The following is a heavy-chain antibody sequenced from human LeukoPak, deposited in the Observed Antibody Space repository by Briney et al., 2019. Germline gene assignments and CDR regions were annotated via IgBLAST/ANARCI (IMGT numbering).Heavy chain of an antibody. D-gene: IGHD5-18*01. V-gene: IGHV1-69*13. Sequence: AASVKVSCKASGGTFSSYAISWVRQAPGQGLEWMGGIIPIFGTANYAQKFQGRVTITADESTSTAYMELSSLRSEDTAVYYCARTGAADSYGPPYYFDYWGQGTLVTVPS. CDR2: IIPIFGTA. J-gene: IGHJ4*02. CDR1: GGTFSSYA. CDR3: ARTGAADSYGPPYYFDY.